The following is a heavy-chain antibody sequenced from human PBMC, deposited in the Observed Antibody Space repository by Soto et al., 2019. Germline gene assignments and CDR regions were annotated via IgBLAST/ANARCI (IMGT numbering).Heavy chain of an antibody. D-gene: IGHD3-3*01. J-gene: IGHJ5*02. CDR2: ISSTGGST. CDR1: GFTFSSYA. Sequence: EVQLVESGGGLVQPGGSLRLSCAASGFTFSSYAMHWVRQAPGKGLEYVSTISSTGGSTFYANSVKGRFTISRDNSKNTLYLQMGSLRAEDMAVYYCARDGRVGIFGVVITPGWFDPWGQGTRVTVSS. V-gene: IGHV3-64*01. CDR3: ARDGRVGIFGVVITPGWFDP.